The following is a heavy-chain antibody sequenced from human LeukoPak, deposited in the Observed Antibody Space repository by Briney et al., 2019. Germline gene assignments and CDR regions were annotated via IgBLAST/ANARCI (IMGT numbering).Heavy chain of an antibody. CDR1: GGSISSYY. J-gene: IGHJ4*02. CDR3: ARYWSRFDY. Sequence: PSETLSLTYTVSGGSISSYYWSWIRQPPGKGLEWIGYIYYSGTTNYNPSLKSRVTISVDTSKNQFSLKLSSVTAADTAVYFCARYWSRFDYWGQGTLVTVSS. CDR2: IYYSGTT. D-gene: IGHD1-1*01. V-gene: IGHV4-59*08.